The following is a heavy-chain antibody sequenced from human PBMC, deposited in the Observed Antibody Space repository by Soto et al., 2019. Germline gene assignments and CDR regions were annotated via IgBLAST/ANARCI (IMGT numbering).Heavy chain of an antibody. CDR2: IYRGSP. J-gene: IGHJ2*01. CDR3: SRDQGLGAGYFAL. CDR1: GGSVSSGTYY. V-gene: IGHV4-61*01. Sequence: QVQLQESGPGQVKPSETLFLTCTVSGGSVSSGTYYWSWIRQPAGKGLEWMGYIYRGSPNYNPSLESRATISVDTSRTQFSPMLSSVTAADTAVYYCSRDQGLGAGYFALWGRGTLVTVSS. D-gene: IGHD7-27*01.